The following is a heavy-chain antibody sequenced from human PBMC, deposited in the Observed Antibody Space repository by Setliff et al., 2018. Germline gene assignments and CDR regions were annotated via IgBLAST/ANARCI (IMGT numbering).Heavy chain of an antibody. CDR2: VFSGDSDT. D-gene: IGHD6-25*01. Sequence: GESLKISCKGSGYRFTTYWIGWVRQMPGKGLEWVGIVFSGDSDTRYSSSFQGQVTMSADKSINTAYLQWSCLKAPDTAMYYCAGLGAPASSDAFDIWGQGTMVAVSS. V-gene: IGHV5-51*01. J-gene: IGHJ3*02. CDR1: GYRFTTYW. CDR3: AGLGAPASSDAFDI.